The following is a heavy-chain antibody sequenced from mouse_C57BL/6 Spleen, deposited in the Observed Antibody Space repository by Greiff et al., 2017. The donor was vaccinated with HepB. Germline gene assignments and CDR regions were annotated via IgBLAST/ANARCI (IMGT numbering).Heavy chain of an antibody. D-gene: IGHD2-3*01. CDR1: GFTFSDYG. CDR3: ARQGGYYEAFDY. V-gene: IGHV5-17*01. CDR2: ISSGSSTI. J-gene: IGHJ2*01. Sequence: EVQVVESGGGLVKPGGSLKLSCAASGFTFSDYGMHWVRQAPEKGLEWVAYISSGSSTIYSADTVKGRFTISRDNAKNTLFLQMTSLRSEDTAMYYCARQGGYYEAFDYWGQGTTLTVSS.